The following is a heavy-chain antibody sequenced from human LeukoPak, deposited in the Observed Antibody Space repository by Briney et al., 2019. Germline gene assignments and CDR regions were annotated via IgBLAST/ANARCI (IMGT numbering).Heavy chain of an antibody. CDR2: IRSTANGYAA. V-gene: IGHV3-73*01. D-gene: IGHD3-10*01. CDR1: GFTFSGSA. J-gene: IGHJ4*02. Sequence: GGSLRLSCAASGFTFSGSALHWVRQASGKGLEWVGRIRSTANGYAAAYAASVKGRFTISRDDSKNTAYLQMDSLKTEDTAVYYCTGNYYGSGSYADFDYWGQGTLVTVSS. CDR3: TGNYYGSGSYADFDY.